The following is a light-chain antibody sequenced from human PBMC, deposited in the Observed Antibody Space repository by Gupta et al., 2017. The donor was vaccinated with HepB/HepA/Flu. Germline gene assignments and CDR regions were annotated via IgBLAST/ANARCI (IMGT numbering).Light chain of an antibody. Sequence: QSVLTQPPAPSGTPRQRVTISCSGSSSNIGSNTVTWYQQLPGKAPKLLIYGKNQRPSGVPDRFSGSKSGNSASLAISGLQSEDEAEYYCESWDDGLKGVVFGGGTKLTVL. CDR1: SSNIGSNT. CDR3: ESWDDGLKGVV. V-gene: IGLV1-44*01. J-gene: IGLJ2*01. CDR2: GKN.